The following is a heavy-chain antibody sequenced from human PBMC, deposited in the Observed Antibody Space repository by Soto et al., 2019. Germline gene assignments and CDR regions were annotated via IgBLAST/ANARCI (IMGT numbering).Heavy chain of an antibody. CDR1: SGSVNSSNW. D-gene: IGHD6-13*01. CDR3: ARDPAAAGTFDY. J-gene: IGHJ4*02. Sequence: QVQLRESGPGLVKPSGTLFLTCAVSSGSVNSSNWWSWVRQPPGKGLEWIGEIYHGGSAIYNPSLRSRVTMSVDKSKNQVFLQLSSVTAADTAVYYCARDPAAAGTFDYWGQGTLVTVSS. V-gene: IGHV4-4*02. CDR2: IYHGGSA.